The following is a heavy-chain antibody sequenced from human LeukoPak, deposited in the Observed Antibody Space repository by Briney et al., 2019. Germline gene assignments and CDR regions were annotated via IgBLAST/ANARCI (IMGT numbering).Heavy chain of an antibody. V-gene: IGHV4-61*02. Sequence: SETLSLTCTVSGGSISSGSYYWSWIRQPAGKGLEWIERIYTSGSTNYNPSLKSRVTISVDTSKNQFSLKLSSVTAADTAVYYCAREEEVPAAMGWFDPWGQGTLVTVSS. CDR3: AREEEVPAAMGWFDP. CDR2: IYTSGST. CDR1: GGSISSGSYY. J-gene: IGHJ5*02. D-gene: IGHD2-2*01.